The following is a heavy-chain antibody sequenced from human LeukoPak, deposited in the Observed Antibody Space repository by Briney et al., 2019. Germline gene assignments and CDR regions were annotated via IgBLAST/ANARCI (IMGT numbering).Heavy chain of an antibody. D-gene: IGHD3-9*01. CDR2: INAGNGNT. J-gene: IGHJ3*02. V-gene: IGHV1-3*01. Sequence: ASVKVCCKASGYTFTSYAMHWVRQAPGQRLEWMGWINAGNGNTKYSQKFQGRVTITRDTSASTAYMELSSLRSEDTAVYYCASPILTGYHDAFDIWGQGTMVTVSS. CDR1: GYTFTSYA. CDR3: ASPILTGYHDAFDI.